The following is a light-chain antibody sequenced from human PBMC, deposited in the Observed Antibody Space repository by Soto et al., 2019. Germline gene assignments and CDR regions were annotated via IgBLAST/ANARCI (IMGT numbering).Light chain of an antibody. Sequence: DIQMTQSPSSLSASVGDRVTITCRASQSISNFLNWYQQKPGKAPELLIYAASSLHSGVPSRFSGSGSGTNFTLTISSLQPEDFATSSCQQSYTTPYTSGQGTKLEIK. V-gene: IGKV1-39*01. CDR3: QQSYTTPYT. J-gene: IGKJ2*01. CDR1: QSISNF. CDR2: AAS.